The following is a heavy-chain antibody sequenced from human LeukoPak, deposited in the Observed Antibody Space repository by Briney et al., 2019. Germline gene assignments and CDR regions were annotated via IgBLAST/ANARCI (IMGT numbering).Heavy chain of an antibody. D-gene: IGHD1-1*01. CDR3: ARESRPEGRLIDIDF. Sequence: GGSLRLSCAASGFTFSDYWMSWVRQAPGKGLEWVADINQDESEKNHVDSVRGRFTISRDNAENSLYLQMNSLRAKDTALYYCARESRPEGRLIDIDFWGQGTLVTVSS. CDR2: INQDESEK. V-gene: IGHV3-7*01. J-gene: IGHJ4*02. CDR1: GFTFSDYW.